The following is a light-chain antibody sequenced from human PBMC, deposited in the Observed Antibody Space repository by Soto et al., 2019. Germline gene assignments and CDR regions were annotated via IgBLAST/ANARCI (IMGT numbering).Light chain of an antibody. V-gene: IGLV2-14*03. CDR1: SSDVGGYNS. Sequence: QSALTQPASVSGSPGQSITISCTGTSSDVGGYNSVSWYQHHPGKAPKLILYDVSDRPSGVPYRFSGSKSGNTASLTISGLQAEDEADYFCSSYTSSMTNVFGSGTKVTVL. CDR2: DVS. J-gene: IGLJ1*01. CDR3: SSYTSSMTNV.